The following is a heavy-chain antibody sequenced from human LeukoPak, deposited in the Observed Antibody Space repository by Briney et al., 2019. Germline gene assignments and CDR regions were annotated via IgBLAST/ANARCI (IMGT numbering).Heavy chain of an antibody. V-gene: IGHV3-23*01. CDR2: ISGSGGST. Sequence: PGGSLRLSCAASGFTFSSYAMSWVRQAPGKGLEWVSAISGSGGSTYYADSVKGRFTISRDNSKTTLYLQMNSLRAEDTAVYYCAKSGRRDIGSYSFWGQGTLVTVSS. J-gene: IGHJ4*02. CDR1: GFTFSSYA. CDR3: AKSGRRDIGSYSF. D-gene: IGHD3-10*01.